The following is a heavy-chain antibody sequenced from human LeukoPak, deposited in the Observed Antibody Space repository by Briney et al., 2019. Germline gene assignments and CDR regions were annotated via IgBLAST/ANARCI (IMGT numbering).Heavy chain of an antibody. J-gene: IGHJ4*02. Sequence: GGSLRLSCTPSGFTFSSHAMSWVRQAPGKGLVWVSHINPDARTTTYADSVKGRFTISRDNAQNTLYLQMNSLRAEDTAVYYCARGTALQDYWGQGTLVTVSS. V-gene: IGHV3-74*01. CDR3: ARGTALQDY. D-gene: IGHD2/OR15-2a*01. CDR1: GFTFSSHA. CDR2: INPDARTT.